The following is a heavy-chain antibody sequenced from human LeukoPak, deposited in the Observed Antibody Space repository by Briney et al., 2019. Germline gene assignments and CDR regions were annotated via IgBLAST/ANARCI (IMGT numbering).Heavy chain of an antibody. J-gene: IGHJ3*02. CDR2: IYYSGTT. V-gene: IGHV4-59*08. D-gene: IGHD3-22*01. CDR1: GGSISGYY. CDR3: ARHYDSSGYYWATAFDI. Sequence: SETLSLTCTVSGGSISGYYWSWIRQPPGKGLEWLGYIYYSGTTYYNPSLTSRVTISLDTSKNQFSLKLSSVTAADTAVYYCARHYDSSGYYWATAFDIWGQGTMVTVSS.